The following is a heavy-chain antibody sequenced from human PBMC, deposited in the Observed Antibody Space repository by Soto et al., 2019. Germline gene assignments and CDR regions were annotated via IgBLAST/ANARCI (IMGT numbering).Heavy chain of an antibody. J-gene: IGHJ4*02. V-gene: IGHV4-39*01. CDR2: IDYRGNT. Sequence: QLQLQQSGPGLVKPSETLSLTCTGSGASISSSGYYWGWIRQPPGRGLEWIGSIDYRGNTYYNPCLRSGVTVSVDTTKNQFSMDLREVTAADTTVYYCVSGGLLWQQSSDYFDVWGQGALVTVSS. CDR3: VSGGLLWQQSSDYFDV. D-gene: IGHD2-21*01. CDR1: GASISSSGYY.